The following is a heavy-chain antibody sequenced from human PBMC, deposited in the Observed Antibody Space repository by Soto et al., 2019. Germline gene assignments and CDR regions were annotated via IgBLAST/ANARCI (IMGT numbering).Heavy chain of an antibody. CDR3: ASWGKDTIFGGKDYGMDV. Sequence: PSETLSLTCTVSGGSISSGGYYWSWIRQHPGKGLEWIGYIYYSGSTYYNPSLKSRVTISVDTSKNQFSLKLSSVTAADTAVYYSASWGKDTIFGGKDYGMDVWGQGTTVTVSS. CDR2: IYYSGST. D-gene: IGHD3-3*01. V-gene: IGHV4-31*03. CDR1: GGSISSGGYY. J-gene: IGHJ6*02.